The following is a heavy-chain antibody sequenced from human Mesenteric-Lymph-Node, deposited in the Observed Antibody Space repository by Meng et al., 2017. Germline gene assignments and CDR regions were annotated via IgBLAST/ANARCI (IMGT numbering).Heavy chain of an antibody. D-gene: IGHD6-19*01. Sequence: ASVKVSCKASGYTFTSYDINWVRQATGQGLEWMGWMNPNSGNTGYAQKFQGRVTMTRNTSISTAYMELSSLRSEDTAVYYCVRGVVGVAVAGTHDAFDIWGQGTMVTVSS. CDR2: MNPNSGNT. CDR3: VRGVVGVAVAGTHDAFDI. J-gene: IGHJ3*02. CDR1: GYTFTSYD. V-gene: IGHV1-8*01.